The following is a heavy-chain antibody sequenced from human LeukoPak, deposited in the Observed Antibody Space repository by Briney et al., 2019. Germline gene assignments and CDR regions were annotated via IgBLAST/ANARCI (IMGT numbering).Heavy chain of an antibody. J-gene: IGHJ4*02. V-gene: IGHV3-66*01. CDR3: ARDRYYYDSSGYPGY. CDR2: IYSGGST. CDR1: GFTVSSNY. Sequence: PGGTLRLSCAASGFTVSSNYMSWVRQAPGKGLEWVSVIYSGGSTYYADSVKGRFTISRDNSKNTLYLQMNSLRAEDTAVYYCARDRYYYDSSGYPGYWGQGTLVTVSS. D-gene: IGHD3-22*01.